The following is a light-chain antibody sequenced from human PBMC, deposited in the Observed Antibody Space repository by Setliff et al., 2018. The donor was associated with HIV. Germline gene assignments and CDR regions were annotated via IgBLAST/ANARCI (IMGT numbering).Light chain of an antibody. Sequence: SYELTQPPSVSVAPGKTARITCGGNNIGTKTVHWYQQKPGQAPVLVIYFDSDRPSGIPERFSGSNSGNTATLTISRVEAGDEADYYCQVWDSGSDHQVFGGGTKVTVL. CDR2: FDS. V-gene: IGLV3-21*04. CDR3: QVWDSGSDHQV. CDR1: NIGTKT. J-gene: IGLJ3*02.